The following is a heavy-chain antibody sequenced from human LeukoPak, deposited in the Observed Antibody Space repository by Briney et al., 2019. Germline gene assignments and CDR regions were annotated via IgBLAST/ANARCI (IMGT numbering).Heavy chain of an antibody. CDR3: ARGARVDTAMADLDY. Sequence: ASVKVSCTASGYTFTGYYMHWVRQAPEQGLEWMGRINPTSGGTNYAQKFQGRVTMTRDTSISAAYMELSRLRSDDTAVFYCARGARVDTAMADLDYWGQGSLVTVSS. V-gene: IGHV1-2*06. D-gene: IGHD5-18*01. CDR1: GYTFTGYY. CDR2: INPTSGGT. J-gene: IGHJ4*02.